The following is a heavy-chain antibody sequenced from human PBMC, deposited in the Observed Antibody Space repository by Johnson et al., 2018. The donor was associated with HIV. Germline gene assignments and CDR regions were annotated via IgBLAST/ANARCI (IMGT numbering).Heavy chain of an antibody. CDR1: GFSISSNY. CDR3: ARDGTETGPDDAFDI. CDR2: IYRAGST. V-gene: IGHV3-66*01. D-gene: IGHD1-1*01. Sequence: VQLVESGGGLVQPGGSLRLSCAASGFSISSNYMSWIRQAPGKGLEWVSVIYRAGSTYYADSVKDRFTISRDLSKNTIYLQMNSLRAEDTAMYYCARDGTETGPDDAFDIWGQGTMVTVSS. J-gene: IGHJ3*02.